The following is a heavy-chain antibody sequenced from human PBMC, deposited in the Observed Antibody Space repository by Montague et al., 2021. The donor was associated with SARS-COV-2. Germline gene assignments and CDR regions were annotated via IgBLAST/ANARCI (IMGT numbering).Heavy chain of an antibody. CDR3: APLGFDSRSYYTPHNWFDP. V-gene: IGHV2-5*02. D-gene: IGHD3-10*01. Sequence: PALVKPTQTLTLTCTFSGISLSTSGVGVAWIRQPPGKALEWLAPIYWDDDERYSPSMRSRLTITKDTSENQVVLRMTNMDPMDTATYYCAPLGFDSRSYYTPHNWFDPWGQGILVTVSP. CDR2: IYWDDDE. J-gene: IGHJ5*02. CDR1: GISLSTSGVG.